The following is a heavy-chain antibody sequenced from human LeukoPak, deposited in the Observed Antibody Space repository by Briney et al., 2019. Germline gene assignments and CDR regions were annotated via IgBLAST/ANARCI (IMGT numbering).Heavy chain of an antibody. CDR1: GYSISSGYY. Sequence: SETLSLTCTVSGYSISSGYYWGWIRPPPGKGLEWIGSIYHSGSTYYNPSLKSRVTISGDTSKNQFSLKLSSVTAADTAVYYCARSGVARHYMDVWGKGTTVTISS. J-gene: IGHJ6*03. V-gene: IGHV4-38-2*02. D-gene: IGHD5-12*01. CDR3: ARSGVARHYMDV. CDR2: IYHSGST.